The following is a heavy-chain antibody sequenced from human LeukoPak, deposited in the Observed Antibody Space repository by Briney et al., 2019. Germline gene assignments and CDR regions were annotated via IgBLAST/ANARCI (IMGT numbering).Heavy chain of an antibody. J-gene: IGHJ4*02. V-gene: IGHV3-23*01. CDR3: TFDSRFDY. Sequence: GGSPRLSCAASGFTFSSYAMSWVRQAPGKGLEWVSGTTGSGASTYYSDSVKGRFAISRDNSKNTLYLQMNSLRAEDTAVYYCTFDSRFDYWGQGTLVSVSS. D-gene: IGHD3-22*01. CDR1: GFTFSSYA. CDR2: TTGSGAST.